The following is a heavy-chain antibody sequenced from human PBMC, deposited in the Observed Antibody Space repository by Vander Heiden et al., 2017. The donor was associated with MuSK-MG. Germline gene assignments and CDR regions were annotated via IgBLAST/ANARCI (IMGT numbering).Heavy chain of an antibody. CDR2: ISYDGSNK. CDR1: GVTFSSYA. J-gene: IGHJ1*01. CDR3: ARVPSSSFQYFQH. V-gene: IGHV3-30-3*01. Sequence: QLQLVESGGGAVQPGRSLRLSSAASGVTFSSYAMHWVGQAPGKVLEWGAVISYDGSNKYDADSVKGRFTISRDNSKNTLYLQMNSLGAEDTAVYYCARVPSSSFQYFQHWGQGTLVTVSS. D-gene: IGHD6-13*01.